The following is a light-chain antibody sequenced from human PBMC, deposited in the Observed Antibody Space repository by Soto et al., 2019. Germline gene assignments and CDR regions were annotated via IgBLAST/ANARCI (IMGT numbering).Light chain of an antibody. J-gene: IGLJ2*01. CDR2: DVN. Sequence: QSALTQPRSVSGSPGQSVTVSCTGTSSDVGLYNYVSWYQQHPGKDPKLMIYDVNKRPSGVPDRFSGSKSGNTASLTISGLQAEDEADYYCCSYAGSYTFVVFGGGTKLTVL. CDR1: SSDVGLYNY. V-gene: IGLV2-11*01. CDR3: CSYAGSYTFVV.